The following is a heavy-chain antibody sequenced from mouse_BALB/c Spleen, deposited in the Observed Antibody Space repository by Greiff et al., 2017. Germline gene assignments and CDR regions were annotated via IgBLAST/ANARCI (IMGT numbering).Heavy chain of an antibody. CDR2: IWGDGST. V-gene: IGHV2-6-7*01. CDR3: ARDFAYYRYWFAY. J-gene: IGHJ3*01. CDR1: GFSLTGYG. D-gene: IGHD2-14*01. Sequence: VQLKESGPGLVAPSQSLSITCTVSGFSLTGYGVNWVRQPPGKGLEWLGMIWGDGSTDYNSALKSRLSISKDNSKSQVFLKMNSLQTDDTARYYCARDFAYYRYWFAYWGQGTLVTVSA.